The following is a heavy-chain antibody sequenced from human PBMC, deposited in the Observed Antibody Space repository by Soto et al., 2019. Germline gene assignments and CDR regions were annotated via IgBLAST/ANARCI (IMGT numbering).Heavy chain of an antibody. Sequence: PSETLSLTCAVYGGSFSGHSWTWIRQSPGKGLEWIGDINHSGRVNYSPSLTSRVTISLDTSKNQFSLTLSAVTAADTAMYYCSTRAYDTNGYYRFDPWGQGTLVTVPQ. V-gene: IGHV4-34*01. CDR3: STRAYDTNGYYRFDP. CDR2: INHSGRV. J-gene: IGHJ5*01. D-gene: IGHD3-22*01. CDR1: GGSFSGHS.